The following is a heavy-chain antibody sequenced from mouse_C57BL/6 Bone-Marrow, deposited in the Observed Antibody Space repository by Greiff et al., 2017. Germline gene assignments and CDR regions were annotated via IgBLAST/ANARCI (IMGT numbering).Heavy chain of an antibody. J-gene: IGHJ3*01. CDR2: NYPGDGDT. CDR1: GYAFSSSW. V-gene: IGHV1-82*01. CDR3: ASRRRFAY. Sequence: LVESGPELVKPGASVKISCTASGYAFSSSWMNWVKQGPGKGLEWIGRNYPGDGDTNYNGKFKGKATLTADKSSSTAYMQLSSLTSEDSAVYFCASRRRFAYWGQGTLVTVSA.